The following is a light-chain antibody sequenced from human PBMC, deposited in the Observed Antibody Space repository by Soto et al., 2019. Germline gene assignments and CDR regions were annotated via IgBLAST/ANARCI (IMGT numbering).Light chain of an antibody. Sequence: EIVMTQSPATLSASPGERATLSCRASQSVSSNLAWYQQKPGQAPRLLIYGASTRATGIPARFSGSGSGTEFTLTISSLQSEDFAVYYCQQYNNWPPYTFGQGNKLEIK. CDR2: GAS. V-gene: IGKV3-15*01. CDR1: QSVSSN. J-gene: IGKJ2*01. CDR3: QQYNNWPPYT.